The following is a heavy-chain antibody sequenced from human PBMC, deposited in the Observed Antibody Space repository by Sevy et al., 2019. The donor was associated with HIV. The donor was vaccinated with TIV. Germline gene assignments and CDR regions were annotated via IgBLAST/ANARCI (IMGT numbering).Heavy chain of an antibody. Sequence: GGSLRLSCAASGLTLTTTGMSWVRQAPGKGLEWVAGVTSDGTTYYADSVRDWFTVSRDKFKNTLYLQLNSLRADDTAVFYCAGGDTTMITDLDYWGQGTLVTVSS. V-gene: IGHV3-23*01. CDR3: AGGDTTMITDLDY. J-gene: IGHJ4*02. CDR2: VTSDGTT. D-gene: IGHD3-16*01. CDR1: GLTLTTTG.